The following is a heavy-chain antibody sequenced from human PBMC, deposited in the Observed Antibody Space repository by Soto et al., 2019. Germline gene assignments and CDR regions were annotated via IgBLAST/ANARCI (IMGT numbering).Heavy chain of an antibody. CDR1: GSICTSSD. Sequence: QVQLVQSGAEVKKPGASVKVACKASGSICTSSDINWVRQATGQGLEGMGWMKPNSGNTGYAQKLQGRDIMTRHTCISKAYMELSGLRSEDTAVDYCARGRSSGSSAESDYRGQGSLVTVAS. CDR2: MKPNSGNT. V-gene: IGHV1-8*01. J-gene: IGHJ4*02. D-gene: IGHD3-22*01. CDR3: ARGRSSGSSAESDY.